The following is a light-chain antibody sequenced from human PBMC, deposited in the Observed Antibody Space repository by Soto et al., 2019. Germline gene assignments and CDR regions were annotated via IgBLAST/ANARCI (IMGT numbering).Light chain of an antibody. CDR2: DVS. J-gene: IGKJ1*01. Sequence: EIVLTQSPATLSLSPGERGTLSCRASESVTTYLAWYQQKPGQAPRLLVYDVSNRATGIPARFSGGGSGTDFTPTISNLGPEDFAVYYCQQRSDWPWTFGQGTKVDIK. CDR3: QQRSDWPWT. CDR1: ESVTTY. V-gene: IGKV3-11*01.